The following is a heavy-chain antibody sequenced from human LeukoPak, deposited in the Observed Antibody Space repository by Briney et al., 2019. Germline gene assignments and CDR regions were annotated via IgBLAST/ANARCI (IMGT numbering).Heavy chain of an antibody. CDR2: VFSSVTT. J-gene: IGHJ5*02. CDR1: GGSISSSSYY. V-gene: IGHV4-39*01. Sequence: ASETLSLTCTVSGGSISSSSYYWGWVRQPPGKGLEWIVSVFSSVTTYYNPSLKSPFTISVDTSNNHFSLKLSSVTAADTAVYYCARLPWGAYSSFDPWGQGTLVTVSS. D-gene: IGHD3-16*01. CDR3: ARLPWGAYSSFDP.